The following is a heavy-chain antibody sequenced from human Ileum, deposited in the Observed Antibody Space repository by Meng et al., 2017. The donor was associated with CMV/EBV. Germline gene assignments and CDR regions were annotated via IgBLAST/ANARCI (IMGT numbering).Heavy chain of an antibody. CDR1: GASISSGDYY. J-gene: IGHJ4*02. D-gene: IGHD6-13*01. CDR2: IYYTGAT. V-gene: IGHV4-30-4*08. Sequence: QVQLQESGPGLVKHSESLSLTCPVSGASISSGDYYWTWIRQPPGKGLEWIGYIYYTGATYYRPSLESRIVISSDTSKNHFSLTLTSVTAADTAVYFCARAKQAAENFDSWGQGTLVTVSS. CDR3: ARAKQAAENFDS.